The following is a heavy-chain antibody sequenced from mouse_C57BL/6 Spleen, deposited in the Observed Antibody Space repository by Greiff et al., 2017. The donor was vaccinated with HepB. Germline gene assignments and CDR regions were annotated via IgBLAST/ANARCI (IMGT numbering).Heavy chain of an antibody. CDR3: ARETTVVATPVDY. J-gene: IGHJ2*01. CDR2: INPSSGYT. CDR1: GYTFTSYT. V-gene: IGHV1-4*01. Sequence: VQLQQSGAELARPGASVKMSCKASGYTFTSYTMHWVKQRPGQGLEWIGYINPSSGYTKYNQKFKDKATLTADKSSSTAYMQLSSLTSEDSAVYYWARETTVVATPVDYWGQGTTLTVAS. D-gene: IGHD1-1*01.